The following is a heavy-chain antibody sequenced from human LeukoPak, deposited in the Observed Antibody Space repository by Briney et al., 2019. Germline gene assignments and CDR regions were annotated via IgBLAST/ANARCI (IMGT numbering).Heavy chain of an antibody. CDR1: GFIFSEYG. D-gene: IGHD2-2*01. CDR3: ARLKLLWSNYFDY. CDR2: IKQDGSEK. J-gene: IGHJ4*02. Sequence: PGGSLRLSCAASGFIFSEYGMSWVRQAPGKGLEWVANIKQDGSEKYYVDSVKGRFTISRDNAKNSLYLQMNSLRAEDTAVYYCARLKLLWSNYFDYWGQGTLVTVSS. V-gene: IGHV3-7*01.